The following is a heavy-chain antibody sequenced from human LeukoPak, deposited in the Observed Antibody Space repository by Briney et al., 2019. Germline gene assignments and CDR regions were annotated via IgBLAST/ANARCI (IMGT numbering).Heavy chain of an antibody. J-gene: IGHJ3*02. CDR1: GFTFSSYA. V-gene: IGHV3-30*04. CDR2: ISYDGSNK. CDR3: ARGRFGPAADDAFDI. D-gene: IGHD2-2*01. Sequence: GGSLRLSCAVSGFTFSSYAMHWVRQAPGKGLEWVAVISYDGSNKYYVDSVKGRFTISRDNSKNTLYLQMNSLRAEDTAVYYCARGRFGPAADDAFDIWGQGTMVTVSS.